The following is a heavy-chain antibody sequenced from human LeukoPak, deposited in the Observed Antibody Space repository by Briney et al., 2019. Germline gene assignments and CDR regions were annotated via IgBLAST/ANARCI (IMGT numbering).Heavy chain of an antibody. CDR2: IYYSGST. Sequence: SQTLSLTCAISGDSVSSNSAAWNWIRQPPGKGLEWIGYIYYSGSTYYNPSLKSRVTISVDTSKNQFSLKLSSVTAADTAVYYCARRSMVRGPNWFDPWGQGTLVTVSS. CDR3: ARRSMVRGPNWFDP. D-gene: IGHD3-10*01. V-gene: IGHV4-31*02. J-gene: IGHJ5*02. CDR1: GDSVSSNSAA.